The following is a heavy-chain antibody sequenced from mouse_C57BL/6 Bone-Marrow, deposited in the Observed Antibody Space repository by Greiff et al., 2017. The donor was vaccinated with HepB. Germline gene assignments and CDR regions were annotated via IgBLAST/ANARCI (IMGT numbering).Heavy chain of an antibody. CDR3: ARRTTVVKDYAMDY. CDR2: INPNNGGT. Sequence: VQLQQSGPELVKPGASVKIPCKASGYTFTDYNMDWVKQSHGKSLEWIGDINPNNGGTIYNQKFKGKATLTVDKSSSTAYMELRSLTSEDTAVYYCARRTTVVKDYAMDYWGQGTSVTVSS. CDR1: GYTFTDYN. D-gene: IGHD1-1*01. J-gene: IGHJ4*01. V-gene: IGHV1-18*01.